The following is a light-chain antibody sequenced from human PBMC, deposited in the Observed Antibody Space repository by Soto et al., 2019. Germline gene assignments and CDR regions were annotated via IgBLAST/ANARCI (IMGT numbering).Light chain of an antibody. CDR3: AAWDDSLKGV. J-gene: IGLJ2*01. V-gene: IGLV1-44*01. CDR1: SSNIGSNT. Sequence: QSVLTQPPSASGTPGQRVTSSCSGSSSNIGSNTVNWYQQLPGTAPKLLIYRNNQRPSGVPDRFSGSKSGTSASLAISGPQSEDEADYYCAAWDDSLKGVFGGGTKLTVL. CDR2: RNN.